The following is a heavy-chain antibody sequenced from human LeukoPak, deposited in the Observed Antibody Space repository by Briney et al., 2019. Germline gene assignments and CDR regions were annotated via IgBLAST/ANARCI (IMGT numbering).Heavy chain of an antibody. CDR3: ATQWVLTGEPY. CDR2: IHHSGGT. D-gene: IGHD7-27*01. J-gene: IGHJ4*02. CDR1: GGSISSTEW. V-gene: IGHV4-4*02. Sequence: SETLSLTSAVSGGSISSTEWYTWVRQPPGQGLEWIGEIHHSGGTNYNVSLKSRVTISLDKSKNQFSLDLTSMTAADTAVYYCATQWVLTGEPYWGQGTLFTVSS.